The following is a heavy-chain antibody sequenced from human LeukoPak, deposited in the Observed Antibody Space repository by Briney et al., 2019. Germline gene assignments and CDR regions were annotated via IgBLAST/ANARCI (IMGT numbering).Heavy chain of an antibody. CDR1: GFTFSSYG. J-gene: IGHJ4*02. V-gene: IGHV3-33*08. Sequence: PGGSLRLSCAASGFTFSSYGMHWVRQAPGKGLEWVAVIWYDGSNKYYADSVKGRFTISRDNSKNTLYLQMDSLRAEDTAIYYCARDWKTSSFDYWGQGTLVTVSS. D-gene: IGHD1-1*01. CDR2: IWYDGSNK. CDR3: ARDWKTSSFDY.